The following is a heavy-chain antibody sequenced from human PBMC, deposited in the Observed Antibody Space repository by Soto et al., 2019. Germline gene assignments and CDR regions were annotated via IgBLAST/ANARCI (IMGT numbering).Heavy chain of an antibody. V-gene: IGHV1-8*01. Sequence: GASVKVSCKASGYTFTSYDINWVRQATGQGLEWMGWMNPNSGNTGYAQKFQGRVTMTRNTSISTAYMELSSLRSEDTAVYYCARVINWIDAFDIWGQGTMVTVSS. J-gene: IGHJ3*02. CDR2: MNPNSGNT. CDR1: GYTFTSYD. CDR3: ARVINWIDAFDI. D-gene: IGHD1-20*01.